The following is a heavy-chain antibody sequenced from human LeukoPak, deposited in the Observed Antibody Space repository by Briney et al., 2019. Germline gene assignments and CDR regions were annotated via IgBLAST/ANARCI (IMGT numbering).Heavy chain of an antibody. CDR2: IYHSGRT. CDR1: GGSIRSDY. D-gene: IGHD3-22*01. Sequence: SETLSLTCNVSGGSIRSDYWSWIRQSPGKGLEWIGSIYHSGRTYYNPSLKSRVTISVDTSKNQFSLKPSSVTAADTAVYYCARSNDYDGSGYYSWDYYYYMDVWGKGTTVTVSS. CDR3: ARSNDYDGSGYYSWDYYYYMDV. V-gene: IGHV4-38-2*02. J-gene: IGHJ6*03.